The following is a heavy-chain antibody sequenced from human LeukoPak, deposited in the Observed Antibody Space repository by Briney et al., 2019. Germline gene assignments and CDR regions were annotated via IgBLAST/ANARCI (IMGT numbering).Heavy chain of an antibody. CDR2: IYYSRST. CDR1: GGSISSSSYY. CDR3: ASRIAVAGTAFDY. V-gene: IGHV4-39*01. J-gene: IGHJ4*02. D-gene: IGHD6-19*01. Sequence: PSEALSLTCTVSGGSISSSSYYWGWIRQPPGKGLEWIGSIYYSRSTYYNPSLKSRVTISVDTSKNQFSLKLSSVTAADTAVYYCASRIAVAGTAFDYWGQGTLVTVSS.